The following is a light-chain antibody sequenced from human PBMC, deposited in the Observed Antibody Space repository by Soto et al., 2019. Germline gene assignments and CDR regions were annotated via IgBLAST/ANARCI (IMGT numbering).Light chain of an antibody. CDR1: SGDIGSYTY. J-gene: IGLJ2*01. CDR2: EVT. V-gene: IGLV2-14*01. Sequence: QSVLTQPASVSGSPGQSITISCTGTSGDIGSYTYVSWYQQYPGKAPKLLISEVTNRPSGVSNRFSGSKSGNTASLTISGLQAEDDAHYYCSSYTTNSPPVVFGGGTKLTVL. CDR3: SSYTTNSPPVV.